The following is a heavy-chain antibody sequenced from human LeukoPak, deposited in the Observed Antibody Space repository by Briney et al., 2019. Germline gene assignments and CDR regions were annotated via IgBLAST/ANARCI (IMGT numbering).Heavy chain of an antibody. CDR1: GGSISSSSYY. CDR3: ARQPKWLYAFDI. Sequence: TSSETLSLTCTVSGGSISSSSYYWGWIRQPPGKGLEWIGSIYYSGSTYYNPSLKSRVTISVDTSKNQFSLKLSSVTAADTAVYYCARQPKWLYAFDIWGQGTMVTVSS. CDR2: IYYSGST. J-gene: IGHJ3*02. V-gene: IGHV4-39*01. D-gene: IGHD6-19*01.